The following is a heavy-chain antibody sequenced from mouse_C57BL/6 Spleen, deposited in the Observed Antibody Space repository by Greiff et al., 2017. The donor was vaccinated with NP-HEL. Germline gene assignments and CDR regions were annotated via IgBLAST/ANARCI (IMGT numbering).Heavy chain of an antibody. V-gene: IGHV1-52*01. D-gene: IGHD3-1*01. CDR2: IDPSDSET. Sequence: QVQLPQPGAELVRPGSSVKLSCKASGYTFTSYWLHWVKQRPIQGLEWIGNIDPSDSETHYNQKFKDKATLTVDNSSSTAYMQLSSLTSEDSAVYYCTRDGGKQLGLPFDYWGQGTTLTVSS. CDR1: GYTFTSYW. CDR3: TRDGGKQLGLPFDY. J-gene: IGHJ2*01.